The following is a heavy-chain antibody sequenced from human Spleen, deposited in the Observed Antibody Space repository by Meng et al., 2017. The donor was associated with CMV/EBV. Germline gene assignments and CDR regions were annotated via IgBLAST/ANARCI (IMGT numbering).Heavy chain of an antibody. V-gene: IGHV3-23*01. CDR2: ISGSGGGT. Sequence: LRLSCAASGFTVSSYGMSWVRQAPGKGLEWVSGISGSGGGTYTADSVKGRFTISRDNSKNTLYLQMNSLRAEDTAVYYCAKDLNWFDPWGQGTLVTVSS. CDR1: GFTVSSYG. J-gene: IGHJ5*02. CDR3: AKDLNWFDP.